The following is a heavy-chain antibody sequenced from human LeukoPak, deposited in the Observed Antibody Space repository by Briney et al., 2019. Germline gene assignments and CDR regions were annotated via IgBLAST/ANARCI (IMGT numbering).Heavy chain of an antibody. CDR1: GYTLNTYG. D-gene: IGHD3-10*01. CDR3: TRDRTPYASGRNCLDH. J-gene: IGHJ4*02. V-gene: IGHV1-18*01. Sequence: ASVKVSSKPSGYTLNTYGLTWVRQAARQRLECMGWISVETGKTKYAQNLPARITMTTDITTSTAYWELRSLRSDDTALYYHTRDRTPYASGRNCLDHWGQGTLVTVSS. CDR2: ISVETGKT.